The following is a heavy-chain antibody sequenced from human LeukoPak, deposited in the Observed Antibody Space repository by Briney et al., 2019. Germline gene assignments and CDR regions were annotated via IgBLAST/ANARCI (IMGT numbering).Heavy chain of an antibody. CDR3: ARGYNYGHDY. V-gene: IGHV1-2*06. Sequence: ASVKVSCKASGYTFIGYNMHWVRQAPGQGLEWMGRVISHSGGTNYAPRFQGRVTMTRDTSTSTAYMELSRLKSDDTAVYYCARGYNYGHDYWGQGTLVTVSS. D-gene: IGHD5-18*01. J-gene: IGHJ4*02. CDR2: VISHSGGT. CDR1: GYTFIGYN.